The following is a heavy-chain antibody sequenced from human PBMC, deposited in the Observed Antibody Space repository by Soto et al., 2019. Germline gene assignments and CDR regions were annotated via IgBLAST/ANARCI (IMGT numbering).Heavy chain of an antibody. J-gene: IGHJ4*02. D-gene: IGHD3-16*02. CDR2: ISGSGGST. CDR3: ANARLRGSYRSYYFDY. V-gene: IGHV3-23*01. Sequence: PGGSLRLSCAASGFTFSSYAMSWVRQAPGKGLEWVSAISGSGGSTYYADSVKGRFTISRDNSKNTLYLQMNSLRAEDTAVYYCANARLRGSYRSYYFDYWGQGTLVTVSS. CDR1: GFTFSSYA.